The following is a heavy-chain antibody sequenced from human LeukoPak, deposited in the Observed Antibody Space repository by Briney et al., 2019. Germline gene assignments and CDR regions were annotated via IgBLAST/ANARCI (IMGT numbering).Heavy chain of an antibody. V-gene: IGHV1-2*06. CDR1: GYTFTGYY. CDR2: INPNSCGT. CDR3: ARDLGPPYSSGWYWY. J-gene: IGHJ4*02. D-gene: IGHD6-19*01. Sequence: ASVKVSCKASGYTFTGYYMHWVRQAPGQGLEWMGRINPNSCGTNYAQKFQGRVTMTRDTSISTAYMELSRLRSDGTAVYYCARDLGPPYSSGWYWYWGQGTLVTVSS.